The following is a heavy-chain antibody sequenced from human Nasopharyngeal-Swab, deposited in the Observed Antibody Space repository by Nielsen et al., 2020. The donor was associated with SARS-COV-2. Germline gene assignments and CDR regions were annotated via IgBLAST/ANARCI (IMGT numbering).Heavy chain of an antibody. CDR1: GGTFSSYA. V-gene: IGHV1-69*13. CDR2: IITMFGTA. J-gene: IGHJ6*02. Sequence: SVKVSCKASGGTFSSYAISWVRQAPGQGLEWMGGIITMFGTAKYAQKLQGRVTITADESTSTAYMELSSLRSDDTAVYYCARDLSLSYIHYTSGSSYYYGMDVWGQGTTVTVSS. CDR3: ARDLSLSYIHYTSGSSYYYGMDV. D-gene: IGHD3-10*01.